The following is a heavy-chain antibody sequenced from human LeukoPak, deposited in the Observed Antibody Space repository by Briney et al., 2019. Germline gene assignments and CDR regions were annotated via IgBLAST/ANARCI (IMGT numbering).Heavy chain of an antibody. CDR2: ISGSGGST. Sequence: TGVSLTLSCAASGFTFSSYAMSWVRHAPGKGLEWVSAISGSGGSTYYADSVKGRFTISTDNSKNTLYLQMNSLRAKDTAVYYCAPLDIPWGQGTLVTVSS. CDR1: GFTFSSYA. CDR3: APLDIP. V-gene: IGHV3-23*01. D-gene: IGHD3-9*01. J-gene: IGHJ5*02.